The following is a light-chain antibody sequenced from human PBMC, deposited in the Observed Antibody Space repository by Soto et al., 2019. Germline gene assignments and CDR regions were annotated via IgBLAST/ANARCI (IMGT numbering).Light chain of an antibody. Sequence: SYELTQPPSVSVSPGQTASITCSGDKLGDKYACWYQQKPGQSPVLVIYQDSERPSGIPERFSGSNSGNTATLTISGTQAMDEADYYCQAWDSSTWVFGTGTKVTVL. J-gene: IGLJ1*01. CDR3: QAWDSSTWV. V-gene: IGLV3-1*01. CDR2: QDS. CDR1: KLGDKY.